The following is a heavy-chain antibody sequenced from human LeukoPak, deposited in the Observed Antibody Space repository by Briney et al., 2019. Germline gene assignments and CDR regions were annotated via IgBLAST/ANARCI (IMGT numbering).Heavy chain of an antibody. CDR1: GFTFSSYA. V-gene: IGHV3-23*01. D-gene: IGHD1-26*01. J-gene: IGHJ5*02. CDR2: ISDAGDDT. CDR3: AKRQMVGVTYLWFDP. Sequence: GGSLRLSCAASGFTFSSYAMTWVRQAPGRGLEWVSMISDAGDDTHYADSVKGRFTISRDNSKNTLFLQMNSLRVADTAVYYCAKRQMVGVTYLWFDPWGQGALVTVSS.